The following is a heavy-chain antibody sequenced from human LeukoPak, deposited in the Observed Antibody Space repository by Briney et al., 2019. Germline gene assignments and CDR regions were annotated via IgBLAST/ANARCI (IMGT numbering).Heavy chain of an antibody. V-gene: IGHV3-7*05. CDR1: GFTFSSYW. CDR2: IKQDGSEK. CDR3: ARGSGFISGWYY. Sequence: GGSLRLFCAASGFTFSSYWMTWVRQAPGKGLEWVANIKQDGSEKYYVDSVKGRFTISRDNAKNSLFLQMNSLRAEDTAVFYCARGSGFISGWYYWGQGTLVTVSS. D-gene: IGHD6-19*01. J-gene: IGHJ4*02.